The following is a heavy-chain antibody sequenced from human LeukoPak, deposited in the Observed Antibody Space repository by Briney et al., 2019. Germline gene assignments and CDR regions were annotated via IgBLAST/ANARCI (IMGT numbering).Heavy chain of an antibody. V-gene: IGHV1-8*01. J-gene: IGHJ2*01. CDR1: GYTFSSYD. CDR3: ARMRGYTYGYWYLDL. CDR2: MNPSSGNT. D-gene: IGHD5-18*01. Sequence: GASVKVSCKAAGYTFSSYDINWVRQAPGQGLEWMGWMNPSSGNTGYTQKFQGRVTMTRDTSISTAYMELSSLRSEDTALYYCARMRGYTYGYWYLDLWAVAPWSLSPQ.